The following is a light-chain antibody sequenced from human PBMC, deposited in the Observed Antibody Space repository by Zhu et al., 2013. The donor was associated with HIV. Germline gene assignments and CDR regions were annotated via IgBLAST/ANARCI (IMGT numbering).Light chain of an antibody. CDR3: LQYYKTHWT. J-gene: IGKJ2*01. CDR1: QSLVHSDGNTY. V-gene: IGKV2-24*01. Sequence: DIVMTQTPLSSPVTLGQPASISCRSSQSLVHSDGNTYLSWLQQRPGQPPRLLIYKISNRFSGVPDRFSGSGAGTDFTLTISSLQAEDVAVYYCLQYYKTHWTFGQGTKLEIK. CDR2: KIS.